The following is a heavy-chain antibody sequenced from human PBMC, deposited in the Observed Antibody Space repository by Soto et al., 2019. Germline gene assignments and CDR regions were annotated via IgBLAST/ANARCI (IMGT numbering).Heavy chain of an antibody. J-gene: IGHJ4*02. CDR3: AAAQAPLRYFDWLFDY. CDR1: GFTFTSSA. Sequence: GASVKVSCKASGFTFTSSAVQWVRQARGQRLEWIGWIVVGSGNTNYAQKFQERVTITRDMSTSTAYMELSSLRSEDTAVYYCAAAQAPLRYFDWLFDYWGQGTLVTVSS. V-gene: IGHV1-58*01. D-gene: IGHD3-9*01. CDR2: IVVGSGNT.